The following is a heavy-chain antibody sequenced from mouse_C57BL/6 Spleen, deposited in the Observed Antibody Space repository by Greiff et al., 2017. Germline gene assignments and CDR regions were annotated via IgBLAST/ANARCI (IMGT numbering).Heavy chain of an antibody. Sequence: QVQLQQPGAELVRPGTSVKLSCKASGYTFTSYWMHWVKQRPGQGLEWIGVIDPSDSYTNYNQKFKGKATLTVDTSSSTAYMQLSSLTSEDSAVYYCARCVYDLRRVDYWGQGTSVTVSS. V-gene: IGHV1-59*01. J-gene: IGHJ4*01. CDR3: ARCVYDLRRVDY. CDR2: IDPSDSYT. CDR1: GYTFTSYW. D-gene: IGHD2-12*01.